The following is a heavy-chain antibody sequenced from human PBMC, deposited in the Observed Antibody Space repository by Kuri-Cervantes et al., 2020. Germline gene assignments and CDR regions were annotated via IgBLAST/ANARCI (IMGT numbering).Heavy chain of an antibody. CDR2: IIPIFGTA. Sequence: SVKVSCKASGGTFSSYAISWVRQAPGQGLEWMGGIIPIFGTANYAQKFQGRVTITADESTSTAYMELSSLRSEDTAVYYCAAGEGDRARGIVVVYNDYRGQGTLVTVSS. CDR1: GGTFSSYA. J-gene: IGHJ4*02. V-gene: IGHV1-69*13. D-gene: IGHD3-22*01. CDR3: AAGEGDRARGIVVVYNDY.